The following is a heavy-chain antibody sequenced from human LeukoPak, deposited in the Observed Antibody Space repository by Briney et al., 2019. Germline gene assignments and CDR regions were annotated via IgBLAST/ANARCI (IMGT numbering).Heavy chain of an antibody. J-gene: IGHJ4*02. CDR2: ISGGGRST. Sequence: GGSLRLSCAASGFTFNIYAMSWVRQAPGKGLEWVSAISGGGRSTYYADSAKGRFTISRDNSINTLYLQMNSLRAEDTAVYYCAKDVDRVQIYYFDFWGQGTLVTVSS. CDR3: AKDVDRVQIYYFDF. D-gene: IGHD3-22*01. CDR1: GFTFNIYA. V-gene: IGHV3-23*01.